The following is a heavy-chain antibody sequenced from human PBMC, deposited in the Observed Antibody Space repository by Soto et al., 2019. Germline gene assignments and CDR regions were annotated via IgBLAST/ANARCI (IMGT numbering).Heavy chain of an antibody. CDR3: AHGKTDTAMVNLYY. J-gene: IGHJ4*02. CDR1: GLTFTSLD. D-gene: IGHD5-18*01. CDR2: RGGSDLST. Sequence: GGSLRLSCAVSGLTFTSLDLSWVRQPPGKGLEWVSARGGSDLSTHYVDSVKGRFTVSRDNSKNTLYLQMNSLRAEDTAVYYCAHGKTDTAMVNLYYWGQGTLVTVSS. V-gene: IGHV3-23*01.